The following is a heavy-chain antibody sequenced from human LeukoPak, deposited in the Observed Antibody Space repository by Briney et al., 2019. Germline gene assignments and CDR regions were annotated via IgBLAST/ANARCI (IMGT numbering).Heavy chain of an antibody. J-gene: IGHJ4*02. V-gene: IGHV3-30*18. CDR3: AKEFGGHYFDY. CDR2: ISYDGSNK. CDR1: GFSFSSYG. D-gene: IGHD3-10*01. Sequence: GGSLRLSCATSGFSFSSYGMHWVRQAPGKGLEWVAVISYDGSNKYYADSVRGRFTISRDNSKNTLYLQMNSLRAEDTAVYYCAKEFGGHYFDYWGQGTLVTVSS.